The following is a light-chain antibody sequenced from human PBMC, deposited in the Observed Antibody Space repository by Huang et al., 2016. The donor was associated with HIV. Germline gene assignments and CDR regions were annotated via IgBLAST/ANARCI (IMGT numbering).Light chain of an antibody. CDR2: DAS. Sequence: DIQMTQSPASLSASVGDRVTIGCQASQDISNYLNWYHQTPGRAPEILIYDASTLETGVSSRVNGSGFVTNFTLTITSLQPEDIGTYYCQQYDNLPLTFGGGTKVEI. J-gene: IGKJ4*01. CDR3: QQYDNLPLT. V-gene: IGKV1-33*01. CDR1: QDISNY.